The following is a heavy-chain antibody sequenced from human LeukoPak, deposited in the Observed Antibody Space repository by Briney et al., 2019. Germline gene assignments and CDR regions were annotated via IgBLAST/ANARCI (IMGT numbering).Heavy chain of an antibody. D-gene: IGHD2-2*01. CDR2: MNPNSGNT. CDR3: ARGAYCSSTSCGYYYYNYGMDV. V-gene: IGHV1-8*01. Sequence: ASVKVSCKASGYTFTSYDINWVRQATGQGLEWMGWMNPNSGNTGYAQKFQGRVTMTRNTSISTAYMELSSLRSEDTAVYYCARGAYCSSTSCGYYYYNYGMDVWGQGTTVTVSS. CDR1: GYTFTSYD. J-gene: IGHJ6*02.